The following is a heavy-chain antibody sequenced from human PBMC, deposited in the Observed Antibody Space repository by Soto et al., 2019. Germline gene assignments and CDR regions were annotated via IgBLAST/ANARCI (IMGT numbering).Heavy chain of an antibody. Sequence: GGSLRLSCAASGFTFSSYWMSWVRQAPGKGLEWVANIKQDGSEKYYVDSVKDRFTISRDNAKNSLYLQMNSLRAEDTAVYYCAKPIPHGGIVGATDAFDIWGQGTMVTVSS. CDR3: AKPIPHGGIVGATDAFDI. D-gene: IGHD1-26*01. V-gene: IGHV3-7*01. CDR1: GFTFSSYW. CDR2: IKQDGSEK. J-gene: IGHJ3*02.